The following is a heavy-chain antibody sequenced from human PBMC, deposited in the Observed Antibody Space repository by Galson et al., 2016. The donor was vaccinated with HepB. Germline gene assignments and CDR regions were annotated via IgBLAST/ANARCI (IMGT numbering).Heavy chain of an antibody. CDR2: ISSSSSYI. J-gene: IGHJ2*01. CDR1: GFSFSSYS. Sequence: SLRLSCAASGFSFSSYSINWVRQAPGKGLEWVSFISSSSSYIYYADSVKGRFTISRDDAKNSLYLQMNSLRAEDTAVYYCARDRTYYDGDWYFDLWGRGTLVTVSS. D-gene: IGHD3-22*01. CDR3: ARDRTYYDGDWYFDL. V-gene: IGHV3-21*01.